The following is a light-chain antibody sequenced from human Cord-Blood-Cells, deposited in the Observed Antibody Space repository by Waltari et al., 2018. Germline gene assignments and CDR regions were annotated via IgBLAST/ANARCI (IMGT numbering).Light chain of an antibody. CDR1: SSYVGGYYY. V-gene: IGLV2-14*03. Sequence: QSALTQPASVSGSPGQSITISCTGTSSYVGGYYYVSWYQPPPGKAPKLMIYDVSNRPSGVSNRFSGSKSGNTASLTISGLQAEDEADYYCSSYTSSSTEFGGGTKLTVL. CDR3: SSYTSSSTE. J-gene: IGLJ3*02. CDR2: DVS.